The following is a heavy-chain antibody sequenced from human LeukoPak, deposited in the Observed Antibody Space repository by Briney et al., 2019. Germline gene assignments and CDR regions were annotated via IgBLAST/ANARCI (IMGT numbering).Heavy chain of an antibody. D-gene: IGHD3-22*01. CDR3: ARADYYDSSGYYSL. Sequence: PSQTPSHTCTVSGGSISSGGYYWSWIRQHPGKGLEWIGYIYYSGSTYYNPSLKSRVTISVDTSKNQFSLKLSSVTAADTAVYYCARADYYDSSGYYSLWGQGTLVTVSS. V-gene: IGHV4-31*03. J-gene: IGHJ4*02. CDR2: IYYSGST. CDR1: GGSISSGGYY.